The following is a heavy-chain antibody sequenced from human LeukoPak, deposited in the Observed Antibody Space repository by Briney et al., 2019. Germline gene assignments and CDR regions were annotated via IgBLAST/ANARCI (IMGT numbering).Heavy chain of an antibody. V-gene: IGHV3-48*03. CDR2: ISTSGSTI. D-gene: IGHD2/OR15-2a*01. J-gene: IGHJ4*02. CDR1: GFSFSSYE. Sequence: GGSLRLSCAASGFSFSSYEMNWVRQAPGKGLEWVSYISTSGSTIYYADSVKGRFTISRDNAKNSLYLHMNSLRAEDTAIYYCARVYRAFDYWGQGTLVTVSP. CDR3: ARVYRAFDY.